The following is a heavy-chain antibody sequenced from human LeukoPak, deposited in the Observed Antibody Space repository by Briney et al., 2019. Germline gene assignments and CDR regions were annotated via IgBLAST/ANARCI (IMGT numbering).Heavy chain of an antibody. V-gene: IGHV1-46*01. CDR1: GDTFSSYD. Sequence: ASVKVSCKASGDTFSSYDINWVRQATGQGLEWMGIINPSGGSTSYAQEFQGRVTMTRDTSTSTVYMELSSLRSEDTAVYYCARLDWGLSAFDIWGQGTMVTVSS. J-gene: IGHJ3*02. CDR2: INPSGGST. CDR3: ARLDWGLSAFDI. D-gene: IGHD7-27*01.